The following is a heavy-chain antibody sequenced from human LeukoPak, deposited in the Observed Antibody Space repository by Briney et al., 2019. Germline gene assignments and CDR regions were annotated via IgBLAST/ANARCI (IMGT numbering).Heavy chain of an antibody. D-gene: IGHD2-21*02. CDR3: ARDMDCGGDCPTGY. CDR2: ISSSGSTI. J-gene: IGHJ4*02. V-gene: IGHV3-48*03. CDR1: GFTFSSYE. Sequence: GGSLRLSCAASGFTFSSYEMNWVRQAPGKGLEWVSYISSSGSTIYYADSVKGRFTISRDNAKNSLYLQMNSLRAEDTAVYYCARDMDCGGDCPTGYWGQGTLVTVSS.